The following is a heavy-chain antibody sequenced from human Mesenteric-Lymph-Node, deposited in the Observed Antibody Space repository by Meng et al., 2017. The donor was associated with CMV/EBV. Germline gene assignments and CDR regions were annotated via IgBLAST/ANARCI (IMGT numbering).Heavy chain of an antibody. CDR2: SNPNNGDT. CDR3: AREPTMVRGVIMRGFDY. J-gene: IGHJ4*02. CDR1: YTFPGYY. V-gene: IGHV1-2*06. Sequence: YTFPGYYMHWVRRAPGQGLEWMRQSNPNNGDTSYTKRLQGRVIMTRDTSISTAYMELGRLRSDDAAVCYCAREPTMVRGVIMRGFDYWGQGTLVTVSS. D-gene: IGHD3-10*01.